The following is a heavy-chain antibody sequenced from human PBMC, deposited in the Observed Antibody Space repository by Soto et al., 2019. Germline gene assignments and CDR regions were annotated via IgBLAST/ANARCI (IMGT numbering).Heavy chain of an antibody. Sequence: SETLSLTCAVYGGSFSGYYWSWIRQPPGKGLEWIGEINHSGSTNYNPSLKSRVTISVDTSKNQFSLKLSSVTAADTAVYYCARTSSSNWFDPWGQGTLVTVSS. CDR2: INHSGST. D-gene: IGHD6-6*01. J-gene: IGHJ5*02. V-gene: IGHV4-34*01. CDR3: ARTSSSNWFDP. CDR1: GGSFSGYY.